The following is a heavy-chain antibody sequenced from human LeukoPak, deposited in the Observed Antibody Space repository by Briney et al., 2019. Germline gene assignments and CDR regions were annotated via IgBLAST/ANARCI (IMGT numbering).Heavy chain of an antibody. D-gene: IGHD4-23*01. J-gene: IGHJ4*02. CDR1: GFTFSSYG. CDR3: ARDVDYGGRLDN. V-gene: IGHV3-30*03. Sequence: PGRSLRLSCAASGFTFSSYGMHWVRQAPGKGLEWVAAISYDGTNKNDADSVKGRFTISRDNSKNTLYLQMNSLRAEDTAVYYCARDVDYGGRLDNWGQGTLVTVSS. CDR2: ISYDGTNK.